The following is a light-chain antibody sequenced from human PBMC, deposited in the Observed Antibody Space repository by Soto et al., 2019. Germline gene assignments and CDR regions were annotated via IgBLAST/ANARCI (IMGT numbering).Light chain of an antibody. V-gene: IGKV1-5*01. CDR2: DAS. CDR1: QSISSW. CDR3: QQYDSDALT. Sequence: DIQMTQSPSTLSASVGDRVTITCRASQSISSWLAWYQQKPGKAPKLLIYDASSLESGVPSRFRGRVSGTEFTLTICSLQPDDFATYYFQQYDSDALTFGGRTKVDIK. J-gene: IGKJ4*01.